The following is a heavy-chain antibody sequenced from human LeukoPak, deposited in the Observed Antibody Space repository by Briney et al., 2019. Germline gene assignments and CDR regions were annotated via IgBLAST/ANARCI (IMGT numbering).Heavy chain of an antibody. CDR2: IYYSGNT. D-gene: IGHD3-22*01. J-gene: IGHJ3*02. CDR3: ARDQTYYYDSSGYYHLHDQGAFDI. CDR1: GGSISSSSYY. V-gene: IGHV4-39*02. Sequence: PSETLSLTCTVSGGSISSSSYYWGWIRQPPGKGLEWIGSIYYSGNTYYNASLKSQVSISIDTSKNQFSLRLTSVTAADTAVYYCARDQTYYYDSSGYYHLHDQGAFDIWGQGTMVTVSS.